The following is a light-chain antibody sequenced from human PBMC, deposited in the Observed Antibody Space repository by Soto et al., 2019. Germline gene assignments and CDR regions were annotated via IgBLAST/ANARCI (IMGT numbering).Light chain of an antibody. J-gene: IGKJ2*01. CDR1: QSVSNN. CDR2: GAS. CDR3: QQYNNWPPVT. V-gene: IGKV3-15*01. Sequence: EIVMTQSPATLSVSPGERATLSCRASQSVSNNLAWYQQKPGQTPRLLIYGASTRATGIPVRFSGSGSGTEFTLTISSLQSEDFAVYYCQQYNNWPPVTFDQGTKLEIK.